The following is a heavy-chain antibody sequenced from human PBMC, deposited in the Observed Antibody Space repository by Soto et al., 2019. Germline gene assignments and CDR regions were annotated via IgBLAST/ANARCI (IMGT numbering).Heavy chain of an antibody. V-gene: IGHV1-3*01. CDR1: GYTFTSYA. CDR2: INAGNGNT. D-gene: IGHD2-15*01. Sequence: ASVKVSCKASGYTFTSYAMHWVRQAPGQRPEWMGWINAGNGNTKYSQKFQGRVTITRDTSASTAYMELSSLRSEDTAVYYCARYCSGGSCNPPGLYWGQGTLVTVSS. J-gene: IGHJ4*02. CDR3: ARYCSGGSCNPPGLY.